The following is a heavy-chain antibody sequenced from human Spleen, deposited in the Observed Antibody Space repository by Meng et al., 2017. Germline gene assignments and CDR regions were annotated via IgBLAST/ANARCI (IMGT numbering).Heavy chain of an antibody. J-gene: IGHJ4*02. D-gene: IGHD1-1*01. CDR2: IKQEGSEK. Sequence: GESLKISYAASGFTFSSYWMSWVRQAPGKGLEWVANIKQEGSEKSYVDSVKGRCTISRDNAKNALYLQMNSLRAEDTAVYYCARPNGGYWGQGTLVNVSS. V-gene: IGHV3-7*01. CDR3: ARPNGGY. CDR1: GFTFSSYW.